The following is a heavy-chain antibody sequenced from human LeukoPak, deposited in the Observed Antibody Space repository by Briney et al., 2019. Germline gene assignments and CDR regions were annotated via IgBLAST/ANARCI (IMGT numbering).Heavy chain of an antibody. D-gene: IGHD6-19*01. V-gene: IGHV3-23*01. Sequence: PGGSLRLSCAASGFTFSSYAMSWVRQAPGKGRKWVSGISGSGGSTYYADSVKGRFTISRDNSKNTLYLQMNSLRAEDTAVYYCAGGSSGWYYFDFWGQGTLVTVSS. CDR2: ISGSGGST. J-gene: IGHJ4*02. CDR3: AGGSSGWYYFDF. CDR1: GFTFSSYA.